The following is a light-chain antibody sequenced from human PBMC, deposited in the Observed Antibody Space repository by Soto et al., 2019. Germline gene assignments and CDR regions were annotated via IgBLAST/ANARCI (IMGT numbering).Light chain of an antibody. CDR3: QQYNSYRWT. CDR1: QTISSW. Sequence: IQMTQSPSSLSASVGDRFTITCRASQTISSWLAWYQQKPGKAPKLLIYKASTLKSGVPSRFSGSGSGTEFTLTISSLQPDDFATYYCQQYNSYRWTFGQGTKVDI. V-gene: IGKV1-5*03. CDR2: KAS. J-gene: IGKJ1*01.